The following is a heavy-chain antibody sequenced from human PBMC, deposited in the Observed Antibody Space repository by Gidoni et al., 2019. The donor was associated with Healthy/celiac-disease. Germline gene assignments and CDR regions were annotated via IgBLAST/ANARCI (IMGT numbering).Heavy chain of an antibody. CDR3: ARALGSEYFDY. Sequence: VQLQESVPGLVKPSQSLPLSCTVSGRSISIGGYYWSWIRQHPGKGLEWIGYIYYSGSTYYNPSLKSRVTISVDTSKNQFSLKLSAVTAADTAVYYCARALGSEYFDYWGQGTLVTVSS. CDR2: IYYSGST. CDR1: GRSISIGGYY. J-gene: IGHJ4*02. V-gene: IGHV4-31*03. D-gene: IGHD7-27*01.